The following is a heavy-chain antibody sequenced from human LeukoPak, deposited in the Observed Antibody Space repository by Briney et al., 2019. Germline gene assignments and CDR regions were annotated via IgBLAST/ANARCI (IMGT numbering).Heavy chain of an antibody. J-gene: IGHJ4*02. Sequence: PGGSLRLSCAASGFTFSSYEMNWVRQAPGKGLEWVSYITRSGDTIYYADSVKGRFTISRDNAKNSLYLQMNSLRAEDTAVYYCARHYDILTGYANWGQGTLVTVSS. CDR2: ITRSGDTI. CDR1: GFTFSSYE. D-gene: IGHD3-9*01. V-gene: IGHV3-48*03. CDR3: ARHYDILTGYAN.